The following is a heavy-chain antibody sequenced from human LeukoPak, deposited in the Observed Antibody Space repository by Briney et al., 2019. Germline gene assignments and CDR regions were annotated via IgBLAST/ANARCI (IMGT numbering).Heavy chain of an antibody. V-gene: IGHV1-69*13. CDR1: GGTFSSFA. J-gene: IGHJ5*02. Sequence: SVKVSCKASGGTFSSFANIWVRQAPGQGLEWMRGIIPIFGTANYAQKFQGRVTITADESTSTVYMELSSLRSEDTAVYYCARGLRSGSYQPWFDPWGQGTLVTVSS. CDR3: ARGLRSGSYQPWFDP. D-gene: IGHD1-26*01. CDR2: IIPIFGTA.